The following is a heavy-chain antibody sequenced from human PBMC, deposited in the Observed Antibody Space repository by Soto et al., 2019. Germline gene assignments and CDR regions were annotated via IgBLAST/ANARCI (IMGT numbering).Heavy chain of an antibody. J-gene: IGHJ5*01. CDR1: WGNCRDHA. CDR2: ISLSGSTT. D-gene: IGHD2-2*01. Sequence: SMRLSRSAAWGNCRDHAIRWIRQAPGKGLEWVSAISLSGSTTYYADSVKGRFTISRDNSKNTLYLQMNSLRAEDTAVYYCAKDHVLVEVPAAMQGSWFDSWGQGTLVTVSS. V-gene: IGHV3-23*01. CDR3: AKDHVLVEVPAAMQGSWFDS.